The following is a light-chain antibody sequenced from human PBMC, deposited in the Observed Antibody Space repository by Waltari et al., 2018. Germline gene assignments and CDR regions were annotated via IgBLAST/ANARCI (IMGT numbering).Light chain of an antibody. V-gene: IGKV2-28*01. Sequence: DIVVTQSPLSLPVTPGEPAFISCRSSQSLLNSNGYNYLDWYLQKPGQSPQLLIYFGSNRASGVPDRFSGSGSGTDFTLKISRVEAEDVGVYYCMQSLRALWTFGQGTKVEIK. CDR3: MQSLRALWT. CDR2: FGS. CDR1: QSLLNSNGYNY. J-gene: IGKJ1*01.